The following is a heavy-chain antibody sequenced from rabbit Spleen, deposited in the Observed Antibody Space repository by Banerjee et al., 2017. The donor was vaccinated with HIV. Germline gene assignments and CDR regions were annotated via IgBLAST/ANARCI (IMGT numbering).Heavy chain of an antibody. CDR1: GFDFSFNA. Sequence: EQLVESGGGLVQPEGSLTLTCKASGFDFSFNALCWVRQAPGKGPEWIACIYTSSGFSWYASWVNGRFTISRTTSLNTVTLQMTSLTAADTATYFCARDTATSFSSYGMDLWGPGTLVTVS. CDR3: ARDTATSFSSYGMDL. D-gene: IGHD1-1*01. V-gene: IGHV1S47*01. J-gene: IGHJ6*01. CDR2: IYTSSGFS.